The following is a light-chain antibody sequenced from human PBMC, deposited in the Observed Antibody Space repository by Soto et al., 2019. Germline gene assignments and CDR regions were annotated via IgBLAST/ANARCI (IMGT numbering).Light chain of an antibody. V-gene: IGKV3-15*01. CDR1: QTIGSN. CDR3: QQYNNWPWT. Sequence: EIVMTQSPVTLSVSPGERATLSCRASQTIGSNLAWYQQKPGQAPRLLIYGASTRATGFPARFSGSGSGADFTLTISSLQSEDFAVYYCQQYNNWPWTFGQGTKVDIK. J-gene: IGKJ1*01. CDR2: GAS.